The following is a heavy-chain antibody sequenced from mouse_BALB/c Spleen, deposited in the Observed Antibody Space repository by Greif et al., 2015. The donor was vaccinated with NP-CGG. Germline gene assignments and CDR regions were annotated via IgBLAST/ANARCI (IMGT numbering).Heavy chain of an antibody. CDR2: IDPANGNT. J-gene: IGHJ1*01. Sequence: VQLQQSGAELVKPGASVKLSCTASGFNIKDTYMHWVKQRPEQGLEWIGRIDPANGNTKYDPKFQGKATITADTSSNTAYLQLSSLTSEDTAVYYGARYGNYVYFDVWGAGTTVTASS. CDR1: GFNIKDTY. V-gene: IGHV14-3*02. CDR3: ARYGNYVYFDV. D-gene: IGHD2-1*01.